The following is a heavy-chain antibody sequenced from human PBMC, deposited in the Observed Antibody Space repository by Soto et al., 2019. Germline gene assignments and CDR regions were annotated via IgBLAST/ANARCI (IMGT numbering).Heavy chain of an antibody. V-gene: IGHV3-23*01. CDR3: PNYLCTVTTIDFDY. Sequence: GGSLRLSCAASGFTFSSYAMSWVRQVPGKGLEWVSGISSSGVSTYYADSAKGRFTISRDNSKSTLYLQMDSLRDDDTAAYYCPNYLCTVTTIDFDYWGAGTLLTVSS. CDR1: GFTFSSYA. D-gene: IGHD4-17*01. CDR2: ISSSGVST. J-gene: IGHJ4*02.